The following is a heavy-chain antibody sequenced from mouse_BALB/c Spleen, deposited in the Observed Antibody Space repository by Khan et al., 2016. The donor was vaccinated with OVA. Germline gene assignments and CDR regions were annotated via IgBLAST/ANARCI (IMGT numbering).Heavy chain of an antibody. CDR1: GYIFTDYV. CDR3: ARSGYRSFAY. J-gene: IGHJ2*01. D-gene: IGHD1-1*01. V-gene: IGHV1-77*01. Sequence: QMQLEESGPELVKPGASVKMSCKASGYIFTDYVINWVKQRTGQGLEWIGEIYPGSGSTYYHEKFKGKATLTADKSSNTAYMQLSSLTSEDSTVDFCARSGYRSFAYWGQGTTLTVAS. CDR2: IYPGSGST.